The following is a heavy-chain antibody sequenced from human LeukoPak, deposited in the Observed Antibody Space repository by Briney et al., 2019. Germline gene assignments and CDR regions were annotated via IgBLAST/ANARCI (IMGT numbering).Heavy chain of an antibody. J-gene: IGHJ4*02. CDR1: GYTLTELS. D-gene: IGHD6-19*01. Sequence: ASVKVSCKVSGYTLTELSMHWVRQAPGQGLEWMGIINPSGGSTSYAQKFQGRVTMTRDTSTSTVYMELSSLRSEDTAVYYCARAVAVHFDYWGQGTLVTVSS. V-gene: IGHV1-46*01. CDR2: INPSGGST. CDR3: ARAVAVHFDY.